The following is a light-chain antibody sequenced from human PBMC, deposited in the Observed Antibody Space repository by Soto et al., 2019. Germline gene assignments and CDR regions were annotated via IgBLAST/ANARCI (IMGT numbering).Light chain of an antibody. Sequence: EIVLTQSPATLSLSPGERATLSCRASQSVSNYLAWYQQKPGQAPRLLIYDTSNRATGIPARFSGSGSGTDFTLTISSLQPDDLATYYCLQYQSYWTFGQGTKVEVK. CDR3: LQYQSYWT. CDR1: QSVSNY. J-gene: IGKJ1*01. V-gene: IGKV3-11*01. CDR2: DTS.